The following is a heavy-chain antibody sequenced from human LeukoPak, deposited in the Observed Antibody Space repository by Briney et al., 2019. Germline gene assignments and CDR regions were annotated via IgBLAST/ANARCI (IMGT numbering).Heavy chain of an antibody. J-gene: IGHJ4*02. CDR1: GFNFIGYS. D-gene: IGHD5-18*01. CDR2: ISSADNT. CDR3: AREGYTYGHGVDF. Sequence: PGGSLRLSCAASGFNFIGYSMAWVRRPPGKGLEWVSSISSADNTYYADSVKGRFTVSRDNAGKSLYLQMDGLRPEDTAVYYCAREGYTYGHGVDFWCQGTLVTVSS. V-gene: IGHV3-69-1*01.